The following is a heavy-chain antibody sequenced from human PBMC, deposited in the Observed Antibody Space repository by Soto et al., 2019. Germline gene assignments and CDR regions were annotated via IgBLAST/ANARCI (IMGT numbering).Heavy chain of an antibody. CDR1: GFTFSSYA. CDR2: ISGSGGST. CDR3: AKDNWVGGYADYFDF. D-gene: IGHD5-12*01. V-gene: IGHV3-23*01. J-gene: IGHJ4*02. Sequence: VQMLESGGGLVQPGGSLRLSCAASGFTFSSYAMSWVRQAPGKGLEWVSGISGSGGSTYYADSVKGRFTISRDNPKHTLYLQMNSLRAEDTAVYYCAKDNWVGGYADYFDFWGQGTLVTVSS.